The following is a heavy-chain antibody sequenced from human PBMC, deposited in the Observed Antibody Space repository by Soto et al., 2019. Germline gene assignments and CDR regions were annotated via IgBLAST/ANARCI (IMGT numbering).Heavy chain of an antibody. V-gene: IGHV3-23*01. CDR1: GFPFSSYA. D-gene: IGHD3-10*01. CDR2: ISGSGGTT. Sequence: GGSLRLSCAAPGFPFSSYAMSWVRPALGKGLEWVSAISGSGGTTYYADSVKGRFTISRDNSKNTLYLQMNSLRAEDTAVYYCAKGVPPRGYYYYAMDVWGQGTTVTVSS. CDR3: AKGVPPRGYYYYAMDV. J-gene: IGHJ6*02.